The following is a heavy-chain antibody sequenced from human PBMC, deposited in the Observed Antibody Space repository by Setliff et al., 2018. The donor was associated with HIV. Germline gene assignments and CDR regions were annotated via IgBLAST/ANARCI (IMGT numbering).Heavy chain of an antibody. Sequence: GESLKISCEGSGYSFSRYWIGWVRQMPGKGLEWMGVIYPGDSSSKYSPSFQGQVTISVDTSISTAYLQWNSLKASDTATYYCARHAWRLWLAPIESWGQGTLVTVSS. CDR1: GYSFSRYW. V-gene: IGHV5-51*01. CDR3: ARHAWRLWLAPIES. D-gene: IGHD6-19*01. J-gene: IGHJ4*02. CDR2: IYPGDSSS.